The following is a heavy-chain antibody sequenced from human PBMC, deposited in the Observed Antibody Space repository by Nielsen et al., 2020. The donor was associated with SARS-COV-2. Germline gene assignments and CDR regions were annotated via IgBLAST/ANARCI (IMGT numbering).Heavy chain of an antibody. CDR1: GGTFSSYA. J-gene: IGHJ4*02. Sequence: SVEVSCKASGGTFSSYAISWVRQAPGQGLEWMGGIIPIFGTANYAQKFQGRVTITADGSTSTAYMELSSLRSEDTAVYYCARRRDGYNSLDYWGQGTLVTVSS. CDR3: ARRRDGYNSLDY. V-gene: IGHV1-69*13. D-gene: IGHD5-24*01. CDR2: IIPIFGTA.